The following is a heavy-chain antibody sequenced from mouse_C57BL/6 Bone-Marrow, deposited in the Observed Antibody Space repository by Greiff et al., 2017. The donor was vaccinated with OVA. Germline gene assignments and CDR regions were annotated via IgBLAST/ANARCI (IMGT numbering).Heavy chain of an antibody. CDR2: IDPSDSYT. V-gene: IGHV1-59*01. J-gene: IGHJ4*01. CDR1: GYTFTSYW. CDR3: ARRGSRGNAMDY. Sequence: QVQLQQPGAELVRPGPSVKLSCKASGYTFTSYWMHWVKQRPGQGLEWIGVIDPSDSYTNYNQKFKGKATLTVDTSSSTAYMQLSSLTSEDSAVYYCARRGSRGNAMDYWGQGTSVTVSS.